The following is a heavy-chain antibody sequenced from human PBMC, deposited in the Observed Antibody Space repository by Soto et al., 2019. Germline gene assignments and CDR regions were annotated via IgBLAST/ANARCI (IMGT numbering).Heavy chain of an antibody. Sequence: QVQLVESGGGVVQPGRSLRLSCAASGFTFSSYGMHWVRQAPGKGLEWVAVISYDGSNKYYADSVKGRFTISRDNSKNTVYLQMNSLRAEDTAVYYCAKDQRGSGSYYYYGMDVWGQGTTVTVSS. CDR3: AKDQRGSGSYYYYGMDV. V-gene: IGHV3-30*18. CDR1: GFTFSSYG. CDR2: ISYDGSNK. J-gene: IGHJ6*02. D-gene: IGHD3-10*01.